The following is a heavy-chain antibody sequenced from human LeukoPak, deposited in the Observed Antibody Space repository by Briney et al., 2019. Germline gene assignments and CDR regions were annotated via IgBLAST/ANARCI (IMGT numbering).Heavy chain of an antibody. V-gene: IGHV4-59*08. CDR2: IYYSGST. CDR1: GGSISSYY. D-gene: IGHD6-13*01. CDR3: ARQPARAAAGTLPDY. Sequence: SETLSLTCTVSGGSISSYYWSWIRQPPGKGLEWIGYIYYSGSTNYNPSLKSRVTISVDTSKNQFSLKLSSVTATDTAVYYCARQPARAAAGTLPDYWGQGTLVTVSS. J-gene: IGHJ4*02.